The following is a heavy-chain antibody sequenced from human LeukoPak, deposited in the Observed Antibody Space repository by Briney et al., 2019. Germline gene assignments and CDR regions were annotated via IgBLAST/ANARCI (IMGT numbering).Heavy chain of an antibody. D-gene: IGHD2-2*01. CDR1: GFTFSSYG. J-gene: IGHJ5*02. V-gene: IGHV3-23*01. CDR3: AKANIVVVPAPVMNWFDP. CDR2: ISGSGGST. Sequence: PGGSLRLSCAASGFTFSSYGMHWVRQAPGKGLEWVSAISGSGGSTYYADSVKGRFTISRDNSKNTLYLQMNSLRAEDTAVYYCAKANIVVVPAPVMNWFDPWGQGTLVTVSS.